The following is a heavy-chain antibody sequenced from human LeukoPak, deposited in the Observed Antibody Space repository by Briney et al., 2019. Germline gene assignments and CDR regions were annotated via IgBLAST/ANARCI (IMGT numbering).Heavy chain of an antibody. CDR3: ARTYGSSGLGYFDL. Sequence: SETLSLTCTVSGGSISSYYWSWIPQPPGKGLEWIGYLYYSGSTNYSPSLKSRLTTSVDTSKNQFSLKLSSVTAADTAVYYCARTYGSSGLGYFDLWGRGTLVTVSS. CDR2: LYYSGST. V-gene: IGHV4-59*01. D-gene: IGHD6-13*01. CDR1: GGSISSYY. J-gene: IGHJ2*01.